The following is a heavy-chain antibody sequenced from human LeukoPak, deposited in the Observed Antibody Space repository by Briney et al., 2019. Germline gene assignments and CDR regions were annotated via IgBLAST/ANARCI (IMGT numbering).Heavy chain of an antibody. CDR2: IYYSGST. CDR3: ASVRGYSYGLDY. J-gene: IGHJ4*02. V-gene: IGHV4-34*01. Sequence: SETLSLTCAVYGGSFSGYYWSWIRQPPGKGLEWIGSIYYSGSTYYNPSLKSRVTISVDTSKNQFSLKLSSVTAADTAVYYCASVRGYSYGLDYWGQGTLVTVSS. D-gene: IGHD5-18*01. CDR1: GGSFSGYY.